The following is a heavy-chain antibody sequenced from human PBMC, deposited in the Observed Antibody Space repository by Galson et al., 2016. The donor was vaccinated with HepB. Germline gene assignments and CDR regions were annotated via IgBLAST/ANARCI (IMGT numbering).Heavy chain of an antibody. D-gene: IGHD3-16*01. CDR2: ITSSGVGT. V-gene: IGHV3-23*01. Sequence: SLRLSCAASGFTFNAYAMSWVRQSPGKGLEWVSAITSSGVGTFYTDSVKSRFTISRDNSKNTLYLQMNSLRVEDTATYFCAQRRLGLGNFYFDYGGQGTLVTVSS. J-gene: IGHJ4*02. CDR3: AQRRLGLGNFYFDY. CDR1: GFTFNAYA.